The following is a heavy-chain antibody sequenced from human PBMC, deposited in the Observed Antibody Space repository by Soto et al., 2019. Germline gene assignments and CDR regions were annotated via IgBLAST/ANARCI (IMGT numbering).Heavy chain of an antibody. CDR1: GYSFTSYW. CDR2: IYPGDSDT. CDR3: ARPREAGKNYYGVDV. Sequence: PGESLKISCKGAGYSFTSYWIGWVRRMPGKGLEWMGIIYPGDSDTRYSPSFQGQVTISADKSISTAYLQWSSLKASDTAMYYCARPREAGKNYYGVDVWGQGTTVTVSS. D-gene: IGHD6-19*01. V-gene: IGHV5-51*01. J-gene: IGHJ6*02.